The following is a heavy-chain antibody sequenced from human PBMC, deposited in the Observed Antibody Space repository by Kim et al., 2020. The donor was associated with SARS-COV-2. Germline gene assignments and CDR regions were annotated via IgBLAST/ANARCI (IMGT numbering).Heavy chain of an antibody. CDR3: ARSEGRGSWHPFDY. Sequence: SETLSLTCTVSSDSISSYYCSWIRQLPGKGLEWIGYIYYSGTTNYNPSLNSRVTISWDTSKNQFSLELTSVTDADTAVYFCARSEGRGSWHPFDYWRQG. CDR2: IYYSGTT. D-gene: IGHD6-13*01. J-gene: IGHJ4*02. V-gene: IGHV4-59*01. CDR1: SDSISSYY.